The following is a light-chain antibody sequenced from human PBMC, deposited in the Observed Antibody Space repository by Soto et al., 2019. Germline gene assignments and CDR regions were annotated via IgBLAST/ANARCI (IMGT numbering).Light chain of an antibody. CDR2: DAS. Sequence: AIQLTQSPSSLSASVGDRVTITCRASQGISSALAWYQQKPGQAPKLLIYDASRLESGVPSRFSGSGSGTDFTLTISSLQPEDFAAFYCQQFNSYPLTFGPGTKVDIK. CDR1: QGISSA. J-gene: IGKJ3*01. CDR3: QQFNSYPLT. V-gene: IGKV1-13*02.